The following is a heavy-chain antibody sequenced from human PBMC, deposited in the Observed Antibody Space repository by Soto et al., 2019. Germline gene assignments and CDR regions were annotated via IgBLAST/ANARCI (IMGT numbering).Heavy chain of an antibody. CDR3: VDGGAIGRPPLDP. Sequence: EVQLLESGGDLVQPGGSLRLSCEASGFTFYSHAMSWVRQPPGKGLEWVSGTSASGGVTYYADSVKGRFTMSRDNAKNTLWLQMNSRRVEDTAVYYCVDGGAIGRPPLDPWGQGTLVIVSS. J-gene: IGHJ5*02. CDR2: TSASGGVT. V-gene: IGHV3-23*01. D-gene: IGHD6-6*01. CDR1: GFTFYSHA.